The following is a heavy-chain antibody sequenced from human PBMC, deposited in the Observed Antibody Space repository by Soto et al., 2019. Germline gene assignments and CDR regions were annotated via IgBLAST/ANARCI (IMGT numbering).Heavy chain of an antibody. CDR2: INPANGNT. Sequence: QVQLVQSGAELKKPGASVNISCQASGFTFSDTLINSVRQGPGQRLEWMGWINPANGNTRYSEPLQGRVTISSHSSASTAYVALRGLTSEDTAVDYGVRDIVSGGPRANDAFDVWGQGRMITVSS. J-gene: IGHJ3*01. CDR3: VRDIVSGGPRANDAFDV. V-gene: IGHV1-3*01. CDR1: GFTFSDTL. D-gene: IGHD1-26*01.